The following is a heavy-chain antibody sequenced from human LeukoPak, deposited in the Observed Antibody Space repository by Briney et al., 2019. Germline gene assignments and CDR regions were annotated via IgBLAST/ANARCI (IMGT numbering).Heavy chain of an antibody. CDR3: TRGRITFGGVMTYYFDY. CDR1: GFPFCDYA. Sequence: GGSLRLSCPAPGFPFCDYAMSWVRPAAGKGLEWGGFIISKAYGGTKEYGASVKGRFTISRDDSKSIAYLQMNSLKTEDTAVYYCTRGRITFGGVMTYYFDYWGQGTLVTVSS. J-gene: IGHJ4*02. V-gene: IGHV3-49*04. CDR2: IISKAYGGTK. D-gene: IGHD3-16*01.